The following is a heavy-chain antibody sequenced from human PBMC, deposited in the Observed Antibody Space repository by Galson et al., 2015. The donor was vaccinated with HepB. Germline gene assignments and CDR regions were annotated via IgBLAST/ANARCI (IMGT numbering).Heavy chain of an antibody. CDR3: ARGLWRYYYDSTAEDAPLDY. D-gene: IGHD3-22*01. V-gene: IGHV1-46*03. Sequence: SVKVSCKASGYSFSSYYMHWVRQAPGQGLEWMGIINPSGGSTSYAQKFQGRVTMTRDTSTSTVYMELSSLRSEDTAVYYCARGLWRYYYDSTAEDAPLDYWGQGTLVTVSS. J-gene: IGHJ4*02. CDR2: INPSGGST. CDR1: GYSFSSYY.